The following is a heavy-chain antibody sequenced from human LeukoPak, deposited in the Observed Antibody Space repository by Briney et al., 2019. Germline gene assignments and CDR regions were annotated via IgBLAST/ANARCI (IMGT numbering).Heavy chain of an antibody. CDR2: IYYSGST. D-gene: IGHD6-6*01. CDR3: ARDWGVSARPGYMDV. V-gene: IGHV4-59*01. Sequence: PSETLSLTCTVSGGSISNNYWSWIRQPPGKGLEWIGDIYYSGSTKYNPSLKSRVTISVDTSKNQFSLRLSSVTAADTAVYYCARDWGVSARPGYMDVWGKGTTVTVSS. CDR1: GGSISNNY. J-gene: IGHJ6*03.